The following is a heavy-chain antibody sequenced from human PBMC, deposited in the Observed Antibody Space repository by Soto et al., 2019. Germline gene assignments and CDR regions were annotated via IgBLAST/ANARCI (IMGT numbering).Heavy chain of an antibody. Sequence: QVQLVESGGGLVKSGGSLRLSCAASGFTFSDYYMSWIRQAPGKGLEWISYISSSGATIYYADSVKGRFTTSRDNANNSLFREMNSLRAEDTAVYYCVRVGYAYGNDPWGQGTLVAVSS. CDR3: VRVGYAYGNDP. D-gene: IGHD3-10*01. CDR2: ISSSGATI. V-gene: IGHV3-11*01. J-gene: IGHJ5*02. CDR1: GFTFSDYY.